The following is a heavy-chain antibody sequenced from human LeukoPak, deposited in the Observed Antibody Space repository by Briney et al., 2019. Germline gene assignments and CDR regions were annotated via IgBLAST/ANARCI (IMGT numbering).Heavy chain of an antibody. CDR3: ASGPSYSGSNEYLDS. D-gene: IGHD1-26*01. Sequence: GASVKVSCKASGYAFSSYTMNWMRQAPGQGLEWMGWINTNTGNPTYAQDYTGRFVFSLDTSVSTTYLQISRLKAEDTAVYYCASGPSYSGSNEYLDSWGPGTLVTVSS. V-gene: IGHV7-4-1*02. CDR2: INTNTGNP. CDR1: GYAFSSYT. J-gene: IGHJ4*02.